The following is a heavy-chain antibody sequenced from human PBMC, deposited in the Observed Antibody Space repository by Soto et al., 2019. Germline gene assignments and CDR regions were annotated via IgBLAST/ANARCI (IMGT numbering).Heavy chain of an antibody. CDR1: GGSISSGGYY. CDR3: SISFGVAAAGPFDY. Sequence: TSETLPLTCTVSGGSISSGGYYWSWIRQHPGKGLEWIGYIYYSGSTYYNPSLKSRVTISVDTSKNQFSLKLSSVTAADTAVYYCSISFGVAAAGPFDYWAQGTLVTVSS. J-gene: IGHJ4*02. D-gene: IGHD6-13*01. CDR2: IYYSGST. V-gene: IGHV4-31*03.